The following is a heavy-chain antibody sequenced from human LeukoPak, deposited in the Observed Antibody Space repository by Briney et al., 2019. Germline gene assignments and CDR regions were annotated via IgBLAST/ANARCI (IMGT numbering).Heavy chain of an antibody. CDR2: IYHSGGT. Sequence: PSGTLSLTCAVSGGSISSSNWWSWVRQPPGKGLEWIGEIYHSGGTNYNPSLKSRVSMSAVASKNQFSLKLSSTTAADTAVYYCARMARRYTNNWYRQYYFDYWGQGTLVTVSS. CDR3: ARMARRYTNNWYRQYYFDY. D-gene: IGHD6-13*01. CDR1: GGSISSSNW. J-gene: IGHJ4*02. V-gene: IGHV4-4*02.